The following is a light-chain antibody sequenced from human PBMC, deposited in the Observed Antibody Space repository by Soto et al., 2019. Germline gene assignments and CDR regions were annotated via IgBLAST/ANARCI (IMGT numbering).Light chain of an antibody. V-gene: IGKV3-15*01. Sequence: IAMTQSPATLSVSPVERATPSCIASPTISANLPWYQQRPGQAPSILLYGASTRATGIPARFSGSGSGTEFSLIISSLHSEDFAVYYCQQYNNWPPLTFGGGTKVDIK. CDR3: QQYNNWPPLT. CDR1: PTISAN. CDR2: GAS. J-gene: IGKJ4*01.